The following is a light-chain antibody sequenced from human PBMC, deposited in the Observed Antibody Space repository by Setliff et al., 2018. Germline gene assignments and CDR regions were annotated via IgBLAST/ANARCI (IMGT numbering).Light chain of an antibody. Sequence: QSVLTQSASVSGFPGQSITISCTGTTSDVGGHNYVSWYQQHPGKAPKLMIYDVSNRPSGVSNRFSGSKSGNTASLTISGPQVEDEADYYCNSYTGSSTYVFGTGTKVTVL. CDR3: NSYTGSSTYV. V-gene: IGLV2-14*03. CDR2: DVS. J-gene: IGLJ1*01. CDR1: TSDVGGHNY.